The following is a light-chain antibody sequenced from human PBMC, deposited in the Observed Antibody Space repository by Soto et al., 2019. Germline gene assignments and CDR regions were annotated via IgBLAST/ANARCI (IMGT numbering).Light chain of an antibody. V-gene: IGKV3-11*01. Sequence: EIVLTQSPATLSLPPGERATLSCRASQSVSSYLAWYQQKPGQAPRLLIYDASNRATGIPARFSGSGSGTDFTLTISSLEPEDFAVYYCQQRSNWLTFGGGIKVEIK. CDR3: QQRSNWLT. CDR2: DAS. CDR1: QSVSSY. J-gene: IGKJ4*01.